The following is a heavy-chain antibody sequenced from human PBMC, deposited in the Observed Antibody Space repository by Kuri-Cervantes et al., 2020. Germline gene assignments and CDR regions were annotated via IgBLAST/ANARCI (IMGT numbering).Heavy chain of an antibody. V-gene: IGHV4-39*07. D-gene: IGHD1/OR15-1a*01. CDR3: ARPNMAYFDY. J-gene: IGHJ4*02. Sequence: SETLSLTCNVSGGSISSRCHYWGWIRRPPGKGLEWIGNIYYSGSMYYNPSLKSRVTISVDTSKNRFSLKLSSVTAADTAVYYCARPNMAYFDYWGQGTLVTVSS. CDR2: IYYSGSM. CDR1: GGSISSRCHY.